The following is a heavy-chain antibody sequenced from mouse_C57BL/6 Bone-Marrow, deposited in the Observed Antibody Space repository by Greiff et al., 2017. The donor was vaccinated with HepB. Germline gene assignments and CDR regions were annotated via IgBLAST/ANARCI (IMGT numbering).Heavy chain of an antibody. D-gene: IGHD1-1*01. CDR1: GFTFSDYG. CDR2: ISSGSSTI. J-gene: IGHJ2*01. CDR3: ARGGYYGSSYGDY. V-gene: IGHV5-17*01. Sequence: EVQGVESGGGLVKPGGSLKLSCAASGFTFSDYGMHWIRQAPEKGLEWVAYISSGSSTIYYADTVKGRFTISRDNAKNTLFLQMTSLRSEDTAMYYCARGGYYGSSYGDYWGQGTTLTVSS.